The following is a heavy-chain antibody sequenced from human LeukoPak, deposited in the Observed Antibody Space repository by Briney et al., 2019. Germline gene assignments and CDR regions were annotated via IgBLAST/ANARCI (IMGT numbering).Heavy chain of an antibody. Sequence: SETLSLTCTVSGGSISSYYWSWIRQPPGKGLEWIGYIYYSGSTNYNPSLKSRVTMSVDTSKNQFSLKLSSVTAADTAVYYCARGYSSGWVDAFDIWGQGTMVTVSS. CDR3: ARGYSSGWVDAFDI. J-gene: IGHJ3*02. D-gene: IGHD6-19*01. V-gene: IGHV4-59*12. CDR1: GGSISSYY. CDR2: IYYSGST.